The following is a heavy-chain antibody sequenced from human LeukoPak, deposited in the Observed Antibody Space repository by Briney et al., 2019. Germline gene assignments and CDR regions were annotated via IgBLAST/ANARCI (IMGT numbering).Heavy chain of an antibody. D-gene: IGHD3/OR15-3a*01. V-gene: IGHV4-34*01. CDR1: GGAFSGYY. J-gene: IGHJ4*02. Sequence: PSETLSLTCAVNGGAFSGYYWSWIRQSPEQGLVWIGEINYSGTTISNPSLESRVSMSMDLTRKRFSLELTSVTAADTAVYYCARRGEWTAWNFDYWAQGSLVSVSS. CDR3: ARRGEWTAWNFDY. CDR2: INYSGTT.